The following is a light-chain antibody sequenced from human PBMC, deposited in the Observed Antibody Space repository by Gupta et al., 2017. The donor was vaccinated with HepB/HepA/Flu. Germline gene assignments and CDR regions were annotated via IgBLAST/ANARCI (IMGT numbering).Light chain of an antibody. CDR1: QSGLYSSNNKNY. CDR2: WES. J-gene: IGKJ2*04. CDR3: QQYYSNPMCS. V-gene: IGKV4-1*01. Sequence: DILMTQSPYCRSLSLGERATSNCKSSQSGLYSSNNKNYLAWYKQKPGQPPKLLIYWESTREAGVTDRFCGSGFGKDVYLTISSRQEEDVAVYYFQQYYSNPMCSFGQGTKLEIK.